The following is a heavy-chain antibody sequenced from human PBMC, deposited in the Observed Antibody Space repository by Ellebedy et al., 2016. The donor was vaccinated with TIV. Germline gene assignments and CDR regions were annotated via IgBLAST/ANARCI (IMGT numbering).Heavy chain of an antibody. CDR1: GFTFSSYG. CDR2: ISYDGSNK. V-gene: IGHV3-30*18. D-gene: IGHD3-9*01. J-gene: IGHJ6*03. Sequence: GGSLRLXCAASGFTFSSYGMHWVRQAPGKGLEWVAVISYDGSNKYYADSVKGRFTISKDNSKNTLYLQMNSLRAEDTAVYYCAKGGLRYFDWLLKDYMDVWGKGTTVTVSS. CDR3: AKGGLRYFDWLLKDYMDV.